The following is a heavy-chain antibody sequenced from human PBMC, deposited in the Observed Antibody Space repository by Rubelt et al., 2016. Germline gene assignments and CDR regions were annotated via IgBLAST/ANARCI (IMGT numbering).Heavy chain of an antibody. D-gene: IGHD1-26*01. CDR1: GGSISSYY. CDR3: AASSGSYPYYFDY. J-gene: IGHJ4*02. V-gene: IGHV4-59*01. CDR2: IYYSGST. Sequence: QVQLQESGPGLVKPSETLSLTCTVSGGSISSYYWSWIRQPPGKGLEWIGYIYYSGSTNYNPSLKSRCTISVDTSKNQFSLKLSSVTAADTAVYYCAASSGSYPYYFDYWGQGTLVTVSS.